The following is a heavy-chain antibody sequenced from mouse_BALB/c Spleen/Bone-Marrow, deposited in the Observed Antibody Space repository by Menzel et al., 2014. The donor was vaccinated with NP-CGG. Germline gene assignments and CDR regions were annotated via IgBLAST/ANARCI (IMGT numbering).Heavy chain of an antibody. CDR1: GYTSTNYW. CDR3: ARKDYGSSYPFAY. V-gene: IGHV1-63*02. Sequence: QVQLQQSGAELVRPGTSVKISCKASGYTSTNYWLGWVKQRPRHGLEWIGDIYPGGGYTNYNEKFKGKATLTADTSSSTAYMQLSSLTSEDSAVYFCARKDYGSSYPFAYWGQGTLVTVSA. CDR2: IYPGGGYT. J-gene: IGHJ3*01. D-gene: IGHD1-1*01.